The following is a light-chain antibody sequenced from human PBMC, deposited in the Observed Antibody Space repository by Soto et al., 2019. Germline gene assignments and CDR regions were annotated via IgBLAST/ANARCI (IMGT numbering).Light chain of an antibody. CDR3: LAMDSRLSAL. CDR2: DNT. Sequence: QSVLTQPPSVSGAPGQTVTISCTGSSSNIGAGYDVHWYQQIPGTAPKLLISDNTNRPSGVPDRFSGSKSGTSASLAITGLKAEAESHYYCLAMDSRLSALFGGGTKL. CDR1: SSNIGAGYD. J-gene: IGLJ2*01. V-gene: IGLV1-40*01.